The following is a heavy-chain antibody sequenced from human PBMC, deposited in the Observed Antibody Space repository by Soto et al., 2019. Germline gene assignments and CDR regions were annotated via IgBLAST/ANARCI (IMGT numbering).Heavy chain of an antibody. V-gene: IGHV4-59*11. D-gene: IGHD6-19*01. CDR1: GGSISGHY. J-gene: IGHJ4*02. CDR3: ARVGSSGWSQDY. Sequence: SETLSLTCTVSGGSISGHYWIWIRQPPGEGMEWIGYIFYSGSTTYNNNPSLKSRVSISVDTSKNQFYLSLSSVTAADTAVYYCARVGSSGWSQDYWGKGTLVTVSS. CDR2: IFYSGSTTY.